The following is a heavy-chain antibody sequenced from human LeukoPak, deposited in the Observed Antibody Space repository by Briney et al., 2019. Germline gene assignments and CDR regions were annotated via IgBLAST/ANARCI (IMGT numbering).Heavy chain of an antibody. V-gene: IGHV3-49*04. CDR2: IRSKAYGGTT. Sequence: PGRSLRLSCTASGFTFGDYAMSWVRQAPGKGLEWAGFIRSKAYGGTTEYAASVKGRFTISRDDSKSIAYLQMNSLKTEDTAVYYCTRGGIRFLEWLLSEYWGQGTLVTVSS. CDR3: TRGGIRFLEWLLSEY. CDR1: GFTFGDYA. D-gene: IGHD3-3*01. J-gene: IGHJ4*02.